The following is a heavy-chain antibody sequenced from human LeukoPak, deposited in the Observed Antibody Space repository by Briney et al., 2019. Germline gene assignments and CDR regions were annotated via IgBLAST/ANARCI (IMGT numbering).Heavy chain of an antibody. CDR3: ARVSWVPAAIRFDYYYYMDV. Sequence: KASETLSLTCTVSGGSISSYYWSWIRQPPGKGLEWIGYIYYSGSTNYNPSLKSRVTISVDTSKNQFSLKLSSVTAADTAVYYCARVSWVPAAIRFDYYYYMDVWGKGTTVTVSS. V-gene: IGHV4-59*01. CDR1: GGSISSYY. J-gene: IGHJ6*03. D-gene: IGHD2-2*02. CDR2: IYYSGST.